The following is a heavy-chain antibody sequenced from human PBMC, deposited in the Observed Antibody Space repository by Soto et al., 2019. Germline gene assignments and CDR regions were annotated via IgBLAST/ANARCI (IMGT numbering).Heavy chain of an antibody. CDR1: GFTFSSYA. CDR2: ISGSGGST. V-gene: IGHV3-23*01. D-gene: IGHD2-15*01. CDR3: AKDLGYCSGGSCPFDY. Sequence: GGSLRLSCAASGFTFSSYAMSWVRQAPGKGLEWVSAISGSGGSTYYADSVKGRFTISRDNSKNTLYLQMNSLRAEDTAVYYCAKDLGYCSGGSCPFDYWGQGTLVTVSS. J-gene: IGHJ4*02.